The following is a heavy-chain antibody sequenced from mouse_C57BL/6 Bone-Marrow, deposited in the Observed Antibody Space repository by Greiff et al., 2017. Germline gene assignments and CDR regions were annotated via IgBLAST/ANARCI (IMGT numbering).Heavy chain of an antibody. Sequence: DVKLQESGGGLVQPKGSLKLSCAASGFSFNTYAMNWVRQAPGKGLEWVARIRSKSNNYATYYADSVKDRFTISRDDSESMLYLQMNNLKTEDTAMYYCVSPYYYGSSQFAYWGQGTLVTVSA. CDR1: GFSFNTYA. CDR2: IRSKSNNYAT. CDR3: VSPYYYGSSQFAY. J-gene: IGHJ3*01. D-gene: IGHD1-1*01. V-gene: IGHV10-1*01.